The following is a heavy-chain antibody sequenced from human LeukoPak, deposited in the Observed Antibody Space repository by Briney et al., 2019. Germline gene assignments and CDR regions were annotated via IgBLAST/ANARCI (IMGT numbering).Heavy chain of an antibody. CDR3: AKLNYGYYGMDV. CDR2: ISGSAGAS. V-gene: IGHV3-23*01. D-gene: IGHD3-10*01. Sequence: GGSLRLSCAASGFTFSEYAMNWVRQAPGKGLEWVSAISGSAGASYYADSVKDRFTISRDNSKNTLYLQMNSLRAEDTAVYYCAKLNYGYYGMDVWGQGTTVTVSS. CDR1: GFTFSEYA. J-gene: IGHJ6*02.